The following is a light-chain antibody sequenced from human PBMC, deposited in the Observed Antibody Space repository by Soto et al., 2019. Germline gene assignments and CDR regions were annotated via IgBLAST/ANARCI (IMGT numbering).Light chain of an antibody. CDR2: EVT. CDR3: CSYAASITVL. Sequence: QSALTQPASVSGSPGQSITISSTGTSSDIGSFNLVSWYQQHPGKAPKLLISEVTKRPSGVSYRFSGSKSANTASLTISGLLAEDEADYYCCSYAASITVLFGGGTKLTVL. J-gene: IGLJ2*01. CDR1: SSDIGSFNL. V-gene: IGLV2-23*02.